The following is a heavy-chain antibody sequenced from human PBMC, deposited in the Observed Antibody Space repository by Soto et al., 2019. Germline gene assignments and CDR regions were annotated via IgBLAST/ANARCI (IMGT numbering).Heavy chain of an antibody. J-gene: IGHJ3*02. CDR1: GGTFSSYT. V-gene: IGHV1-69*02. Sequence: QVQLVQSGAEVKKPGSSVKVSCKASGGTFSSYTISWVRQAPGQGLEWMGRIIPILGIANYAQKFQGRVTVTEEKSKGQAQGERRGLGSEDPAGFFWGGGGGGDIVVVPAAIEGDAFDIWGQGTMVTVSS. D-gene: IGHD2-2*02. CDR2: IIPILGIA. CDR3: GGGGGGDIVVVPAAIEGDAFDI.